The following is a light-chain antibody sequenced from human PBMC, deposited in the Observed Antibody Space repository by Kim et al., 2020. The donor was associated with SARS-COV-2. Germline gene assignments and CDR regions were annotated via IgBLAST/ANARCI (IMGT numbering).Light chain of an antibody. CDR3: AGWDDSLKAIL. Sequence: GQGVIISCSGSYSNYGNNSIDWYQQLPGAAPKLLIYSNKYRPSGVPYRFSGSKSGTSASLAISGLQSEDEADYYCAGWDDSLKAILFGGGTQLTVL. CDR2: SNK. V-gene: IGLV1-44*01. CDR1: YSNYGNNS. J-gene: IGLJ2*01.